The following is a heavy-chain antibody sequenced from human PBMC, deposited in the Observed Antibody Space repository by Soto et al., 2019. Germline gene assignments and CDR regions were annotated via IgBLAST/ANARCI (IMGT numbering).Heavy chain of an antibody. Sequence: QVQLQESGAGLVKPSETLSLTCTVAGGSLTDHYWNWFRQSPGKGLHWIGYVYYSGVTNYNPSLKSRVTMSVDTSKNHFSLNLRSVTAADTAVYYCARGNDWKSSTFDIWGQGKMVSVSS. CDR3: ARGNDWKSSTFDI. CDR2: VYYSGVT. CDR1: GGSLTDHY. J-gene: IGHJ3*02. D-gene: IGHD2-21*01. V-gene: IGHV4-59*11.